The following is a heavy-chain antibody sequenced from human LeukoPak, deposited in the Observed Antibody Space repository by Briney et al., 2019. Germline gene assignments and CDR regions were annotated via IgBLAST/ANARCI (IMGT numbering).Heavy chain of an antibody. CDR3: ARGEPHYYYDSSGYYYP. Sequence: PSETLSLTCAVYGGSFSGYYWSWIRQPPGKGLEWSGEINHSGSTNYNPSLKSRVTISVDTSKNQFSLKLSSVTAADTAVYYCARGEPHYYYDSSGYYYPWGQGTLVTVSS. CDR1: GGSFSGYY. D-gene: IGHD3-22*01. V-gene: IGHV4-34*01. J-gene: IGHJ5*02. CDR2: INHSGST.